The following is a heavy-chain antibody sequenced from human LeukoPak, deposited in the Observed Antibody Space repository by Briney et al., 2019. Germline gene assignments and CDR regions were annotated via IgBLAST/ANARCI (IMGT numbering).Heavy chain of an antibody. CDR1: GFTFHNYG. V-gene: IGHV3-30*18. CDR3: AKFNSPYGSGSFYDY. CDR2: ISYDGYDK. J-gene: IGHJ4*02. D-gene: IGHD3-10*01. Sequence: PGRSLRLSCAASGFTFHNYGMHWVRQAPGKGMEWAAVISYDGYDKSYLEHVKGRFTISRDNSKNTLYLQMNSLRAEDTAVYYCAKFNSPYGSGSFYDYWGQGTLVTVSS.